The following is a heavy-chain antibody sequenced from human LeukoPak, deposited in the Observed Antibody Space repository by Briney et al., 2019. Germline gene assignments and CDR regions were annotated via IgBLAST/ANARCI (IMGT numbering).Heavy chain of an antibody. D-gene: IGHD2-15*01. Sequence: PGGSLRLSCAASGFTFNRYNMNWVRRAPGKGLEWVSSISTSSSYIYYEDSVRGRFTISRDNAKNSLYLQMNSLRAEDTAVYSCARGADGVSSNSRGWFDPWGQGTLVTVSS. J-gene: IGHJ5*02. CDR3: ARGADGVSSNSRGWFDP. CDR1: GFTFNRYN. V-gene: IGHV3-21*01. CDR2: ISTSSSYI.